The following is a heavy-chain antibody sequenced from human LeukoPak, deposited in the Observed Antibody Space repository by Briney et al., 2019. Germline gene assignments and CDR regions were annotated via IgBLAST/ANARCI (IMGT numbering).Heavy chain of an antibody. J-gene: IGHJ4*02. V-gene: IGHV1-2*02. CDR2: INPNSGGT. CDR1: GYTFTGFY. Sequence: ASVRVSCKASGYTFTGFYIHWVRQAPGQGLEWMGWINPNSGGTKYAQRFQGRVTMTRDTSISTAYMELNSLRSEDTAVYYCARAEPRAQLWLRDGDYWGQGTLATVSS. CDR3: ARAEPRAQLWLRDGDY. D-gene: IGHD5-18*01.